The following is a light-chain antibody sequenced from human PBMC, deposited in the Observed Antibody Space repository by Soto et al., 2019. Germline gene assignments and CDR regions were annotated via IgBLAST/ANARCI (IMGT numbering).Light chain of an antibody. CDR1: QSVTSN. J-gene: IGKJ4*01. V-gene: IGKV3-15*01. Sequence: EIVMTQSPATLSVSPGERATLSCRASQSVTSNLAWYQHKPGQAPRLLIYGASTGATGIPARFSGSGSGTEFTLTINSLQSEDFAIYYCQQYNNWPVTFGGGTKVEIK. CDR3: QQYNNWPVT. CDR2: GAS.